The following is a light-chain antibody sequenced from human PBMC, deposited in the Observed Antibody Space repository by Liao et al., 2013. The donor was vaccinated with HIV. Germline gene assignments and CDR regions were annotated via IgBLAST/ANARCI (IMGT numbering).Light chain of an antibody. CDR2: QDT. Sequence: SYELTQPPSVSVSPGQTATITCSGDKLGDQYACWYQQKPGQSPVLVIYQDTKRPSGIPGRFSGSNSGSTATLTISRVEAGDEADYYCQVWDRSSDVRVFGGGTKLTVL. V-gene: IGLV3-1*01. CDR1: KLGDQY. CDR3: QVWDRSSDVRV. J-gene: IGLJ2*01.